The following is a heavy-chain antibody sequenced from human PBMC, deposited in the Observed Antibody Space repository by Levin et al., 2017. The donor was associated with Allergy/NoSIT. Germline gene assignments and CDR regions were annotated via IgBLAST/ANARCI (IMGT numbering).Heavy chain of an antibody. D-gene: IGHD3-10*01. CDR3: ARYFDGSGIDYDYYMDG. CDR2: ISAYNGNT. V-gene: IGHV1-18*01. J-gene: IGHJ6*03. Sequence: ASVKVSCKASGYTFTSYGISWVRQAPGQGLEWMGWISAYNGNTNYAQKLQGRVTMTTDTSTSTAYMELRSLRSDDTAVYYWARYFDGSGIDYDYYMDGWGKGTTVTVSS. CDR1: GYTFTSYG.